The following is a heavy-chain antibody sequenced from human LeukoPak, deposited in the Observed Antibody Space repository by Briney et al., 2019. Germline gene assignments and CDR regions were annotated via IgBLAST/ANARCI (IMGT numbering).Heavy chain of an antibody. J-gene: IGHJ2*01. CDR1: AFTFSSYW. V-gene: IGHV3-7*01. CDR2: IKEDGSDK. CDR3: TRWTDWYFDL. D-gene: IGHD3/OR15-3a*01. Sequence: GGSQRLSCAASAFTFSSYWMSWVRQAPGKGLEWVANIKEDGSDKNYVDSVKGRFTISRDNAKNTLYLQMNSLRAADTAVYYCTRWTDWYFDLWGRGTLVTVSS.